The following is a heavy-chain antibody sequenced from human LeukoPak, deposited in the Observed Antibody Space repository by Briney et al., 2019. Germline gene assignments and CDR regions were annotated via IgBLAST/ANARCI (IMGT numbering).Heavy chain of an antibody. V-gene: IGHV4-4*07. D-gene: IGHD2-21*02. J-gene: IGHJ5*02. CDR1: GGSISSYY. CDR2: IYTSGGT. Sequence: SETLSLTCTVSGGSISSYYWSWVRQPAGKGLEWIGRIYTSGGTNYNPSLKSRVTMSVDTSKNQFSLKLSSVAAADTAVYYCARGGVVTAIDWFDPWGQGTLVTVSS. CDR3: ARGGVVTAIDWFDP.